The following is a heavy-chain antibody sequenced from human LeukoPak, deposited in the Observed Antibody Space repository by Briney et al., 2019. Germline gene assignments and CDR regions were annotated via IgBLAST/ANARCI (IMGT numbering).Heavy chain of an antibody. CDR3: AKDARRTNGRYFFDY. Sequence: TGGSVRLSCAASGFAFSSLAMGWVRQAPGKGLEWVSVISDSGSITYYADSVKGRFTISRDNSKNTLFLQMNSLGAEDTAVYYCAKDARRTNGRYFFDYWGQGTSASVSS. D-gene: IGHD2-8*01. V-gene: IGHV3-23*01. J-gene: IGHJ4*02. CDR1: GFAFSSLA. CDR2: ISDSGSIT.